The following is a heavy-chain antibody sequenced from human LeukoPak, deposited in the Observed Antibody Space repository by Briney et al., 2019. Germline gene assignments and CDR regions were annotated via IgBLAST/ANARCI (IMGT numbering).Heavy chain of an antibody. V-gene: IGHV4-61*02. CDR2: IYTSGST. CDR1: GGSISSGSYY. D-gene: IGHD3-10*01. Sequence: SQTLSLTCTVSGGSISSGSYYWSWIRQPAGKGLEWIGRIYTSGSTNYNPSLKSRATMSVDTSKNQFSLQLSSVTAADTAVYYCARDKVLLWFGESNDAFDIWGQGTMVTVSS. CDR3: ARDKVLLWFGESNDAFDI. J-gene: IGHJ3*02.